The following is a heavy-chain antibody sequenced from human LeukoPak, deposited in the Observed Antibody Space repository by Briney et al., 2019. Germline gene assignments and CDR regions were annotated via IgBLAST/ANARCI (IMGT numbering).Heavy chain of an antibody. CDR2: MNPNSGNT. Sequence: GASVKVSCKASGYTFTGYYMHWVRQAPGQGLEWMGWMNPNSGNTGYAQKFQGRVTMTRNTSISTAYMELSSLRSEDTAVYYCARGLETYYYGSGSPVKNDYWGQGTLVTVSS. CDR3: ARGLETYYYGSGSPVKNDY. CDR1: GYTFTGYY. J-gene: IGHJ4*02. D-gene: IGHD3-10*01. V-gene: IGHV1-8*02.